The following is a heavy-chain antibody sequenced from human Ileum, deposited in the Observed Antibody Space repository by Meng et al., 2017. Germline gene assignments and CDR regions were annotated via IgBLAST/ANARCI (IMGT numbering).Heavy chain of an antibody. J-gene: IGHJ4*02. D-gene: IGHD1-26*01. V-gene: IGHV3-15*01. Sequence: ESLKIPCAACGLSFSNAWMSWVRQAPGKGLEWLGRIKSKTDGGTADYAAPVKDRITISRDDSKNTLYLQIHSLQTEDTAVYYCSTALMWELLTNYWGQGTLVTVSS. CDR2: IKSKTDGGTA. CDR3: STALMWELLTNY. CDR1: GLSFSNAW.